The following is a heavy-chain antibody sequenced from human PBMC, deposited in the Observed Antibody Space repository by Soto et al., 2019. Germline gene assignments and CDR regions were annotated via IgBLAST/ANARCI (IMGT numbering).Heavy chain of an antibody. J-gene: IGHJ4*02. D-gene: IGHD6-13*01. CDR3: ARDGIAAAGSYFDY. CDR2: IIPIFGTA. CDR1: GGTFSSYA. Sequence: SVKVSCKASGGTFSSYAISWVRQAPGQGLEWMGGIIPIFGTANYAQKFQGGVTITADESTSTAYMELSSLRSEDTAVYYCARDGIAAAGSYFDYWGQGTLVTVSS. V-gene: IGHV1-69*13.